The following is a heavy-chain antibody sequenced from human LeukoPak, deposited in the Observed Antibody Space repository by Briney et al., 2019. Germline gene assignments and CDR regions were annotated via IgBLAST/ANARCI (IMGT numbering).Heavy chain of an antibody. Sequence: PSETLSLTCTVSGGSISSGSYYWSWIRQPAGKGLEWIGRIYTSGSTNYNPSLKSRVTISVDTSKNQFSLKLSSVTAADTAVYYCAGHIVVVPAATAPFDYWGQGTLVTVSS. CDR2: IYTSGST. D-gene: IGHD2-2*01. CDR3: AGHIVVVPAATAPFDY. J-gene: IGHJ4*02. V-gene: IGHV4-61*02. CDR1: GGSISSGSYY.